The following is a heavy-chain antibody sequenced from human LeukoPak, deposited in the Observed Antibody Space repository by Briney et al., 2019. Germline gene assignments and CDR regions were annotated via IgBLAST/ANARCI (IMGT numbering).Heavy chain of an antibody. V-gene: IGHV3-7*03. Sequence: GGSLRLSCVASGLIFNTYWMTWVRQAPGKGLEWVANIKGDGSETNYVDFVKGRFTISRDNDKNTVYLQMNSLRAEDTAVYYCATGSPYLGYSSGWYWGFDYWGQGTLVTVSS. CDR2: IKGDGSET. CDR3: ATGSPYLGYSSGWYWGFDY. CDR1: GLIFNTYW. J-gene: IGHJ4*02. D-gene: IGHD6-19*01.